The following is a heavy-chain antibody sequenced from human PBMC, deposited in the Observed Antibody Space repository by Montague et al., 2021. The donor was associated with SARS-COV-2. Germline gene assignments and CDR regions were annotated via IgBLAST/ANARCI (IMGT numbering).Heavy chain of an antibody. V-gene: IGHV4-39*01. CDR1: GGSFSSGDSY. D-gene: IGHD6-13*01. CDR3: VATYNGNWYYFDY. CDR2: LHYAGSA. Sequence: SETLSLTCSVSGGSFSSGDSYWGRLRQAPGKGLEWIGDLHYAGSAYYNPSLRSRVTISADTSKNQFSLKLNSVTAVDTAVYYCVATYNGNWYYFDYWGQGTLVTVSS. J-gene: IGHJ4*02.